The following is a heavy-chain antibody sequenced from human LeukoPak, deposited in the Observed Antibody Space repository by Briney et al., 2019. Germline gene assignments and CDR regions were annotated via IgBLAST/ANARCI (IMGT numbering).Heavy chain of an antibody. Sequence: GGSLRLSCAASGFTFSSYGMHWVRQAPGKGLEWVAVISYDGSNKYYADSVKGRFTISRDNSKNTLYLQMNSLRAEDTAVYYCAKDGASSGWYWLRYFDYWGQGTLVTVSS. CDR2: ISYDGSNK. CDR3: AKDGASSGWYWLRYFDY. D-gene: IGHD6-19*01. CDR1: GFTFSSYG. V-gene: IGHV3-30*18. J-gene: IGHJ4*02.